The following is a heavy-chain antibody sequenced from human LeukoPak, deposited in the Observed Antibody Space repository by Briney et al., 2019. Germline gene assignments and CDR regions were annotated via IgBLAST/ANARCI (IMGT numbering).Heavy chain of an antibody. J-gene: IGHJ4*02. V-gene: IGHV4-59*01. CDR3: ARVGSYGQYYFDY. Sequence: PSETLSLTCTVSGGSISSYYWSWIRQPPGKGLEWIGYIYYSGSTNYNPSLESRVTISVDTSKNQFSLKPSSVTAADTAVYYCARVGSYGQYYFDYWGQGTLVTVSS. CDR1: GGSISSYY. CDR2: IYYSGST. D-gene: IGHD5-18*01.